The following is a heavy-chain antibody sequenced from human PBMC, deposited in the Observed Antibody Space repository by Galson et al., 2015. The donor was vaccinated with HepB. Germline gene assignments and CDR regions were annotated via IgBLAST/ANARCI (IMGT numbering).Heavy chain of an antibody. Sequence: SCKASGGTFSSYAISWVRQAPGQGLEWMGGIIPIFGKANYAQKFQGSVTITADESTSTAYMELSSLRSEDTAVYYCARGGGHYDILTGYYPGLYYYYMDVWGKGTTVTVSS. CDR3: ARGGGHYDILTGYYPGLYYYYMDV. J-gene: IGHJ6*03. CDR2: IIPIFGKA. D-gene: IGHD3-9*01. V-gene: IGHV1-69*01. CDR1: GGTFSSYA.